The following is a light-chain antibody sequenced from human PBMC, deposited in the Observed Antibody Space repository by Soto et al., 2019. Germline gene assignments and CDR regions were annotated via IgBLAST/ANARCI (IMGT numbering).Light chain of an antibody. CDR1: QSLIHSDGSTY. CDR3: MQGTHRPWT. CDR2: EVS. Sequence: DVVLTQSPLSLPVTLGQPASISCRSSQSLIHSDGSTYLSWFQQRPGQSPRRLIYEVSDRDSGVPDRVSGSGSGTDFALKISRVEAEDVGVYYCMQGTHRPWTFGQGTKVEIK. J-gene: IGKJ1*01. V-gene: IGKV2-30*02.